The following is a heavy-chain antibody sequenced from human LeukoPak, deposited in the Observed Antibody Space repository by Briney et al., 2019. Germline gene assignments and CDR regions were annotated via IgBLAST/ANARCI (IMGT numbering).Heavy chain of an antibody. J-gene: IGHJ3*02. V-gene: IGHV1-2*04. CDR2: INPNSGGT. CDR3: ARDLSGIAAAVGVAERTNDAFDI. D-gene: IGHD6-13*01. CDR1: GYTFTGYY. Sequence: ASVTVSCKASGYTFTGYYMHWVRQAPGQGLEWMGWINPNSGGTNYAQKFQGWVTMTRDTSISTAYMELSRLRSDDTAVYYCARDLSGIAAAVGVAERTNDAFDIWGQGTMVTVSS.